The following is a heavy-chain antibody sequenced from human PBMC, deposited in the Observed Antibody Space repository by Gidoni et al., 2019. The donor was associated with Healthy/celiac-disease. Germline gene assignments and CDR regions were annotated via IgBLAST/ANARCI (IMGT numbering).Heavy chain of an antibody. V-gene: IGHV4-39*01. CDR2: IYYSGST. D-gene: IGHD2-2*01. J-gene: IGHJ6*03. CDR3: ASTLGYCSSTSCEQYYYYMDV. Sequence: QLQLQESGPGLVKPSETLSLTCTVSGGSISSSSYYWGWIRQPPGKGLEWIGSIYYSGSTYYNPSLKSRVTISVDTSKNQFSLKLSSVTAADTAVYYCASTLGYCSSTSCEQYYYYMDVWGKGTTVTVSS. CDR1: GGSISSSSYY.